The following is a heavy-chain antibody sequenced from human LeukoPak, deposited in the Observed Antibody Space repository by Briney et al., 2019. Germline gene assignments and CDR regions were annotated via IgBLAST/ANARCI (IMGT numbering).Heavy chain of an antibody. J-gene: IGHJ6*02. CDR3: AKDLDYGDYAGVLWMYYYGMDV. V-gene: IGHV3-30*18. D-gene: IGHD4-17*01. CDR1: GFTFSSYG. Sequence: PGGSLRLSCAASGFTFSSYGMHWVRQAPGKGLEWVAVISYDGSNKYYADSVKGRFTISRDNSKNTLYLQMNSLRAEDTAVYYCAKDLDYGDYAGVLWMYYYGMDVWGQGTTVTVSS. CDR2: ISYDGSNK.